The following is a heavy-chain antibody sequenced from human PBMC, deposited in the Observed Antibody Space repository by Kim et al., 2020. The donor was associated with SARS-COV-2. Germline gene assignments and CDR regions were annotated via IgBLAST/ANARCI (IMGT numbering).Heavy chain of an antibody. J-gene: IGHJ4*02. V-gene: IGHV3-15*01. Sequence: GGSLRLSCAASGFTFSNAWMSWVRQAPGKGLEWVGRIKSKTDGGTTDYAAPVKGRFTISRDDSKNTLYLQMNSLKTEDTAVYYCTTDRLYDDVWGSYRLGDYWGQGTLVTVSS. CDR3: TTDRLYDDVWGSYRLGDY. CDR1: GFTFSNAW. D-gene: IGHD3-16*02. CDR2: IKSKTDGGTT.